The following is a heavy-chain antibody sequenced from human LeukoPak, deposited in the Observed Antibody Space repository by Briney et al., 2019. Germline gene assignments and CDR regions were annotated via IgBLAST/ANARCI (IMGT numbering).Heavy chain of an antibody. V-gene: IGHV3-23*01. CDR2: ISGSGGST. Sequence: GASLRLSCAASGFTFSSYAMSWVRQAPGKGLEWVSAISGSGGSTYYADSVKGRFTISRDNSKITLYLQMNSLRAEDTAVYYCAKDREQWLEPYYFDYWGQGTLVTVSS. D-gene: IGHD6-19*01. CDR3: AKDREQWLEPYYFDY. CDR1: GFTFSSYA. J-gene: IGHJ4*02.